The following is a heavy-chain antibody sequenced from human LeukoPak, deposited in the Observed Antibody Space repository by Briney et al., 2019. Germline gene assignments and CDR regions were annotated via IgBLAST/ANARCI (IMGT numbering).Heavy chain of an antibody. CDR1: GCSISSHY. D-gene: IGHD6-19*01. CDR2: IYYSGST. Sequence: SETLSLTCTVSGCSISSHYWSWIRQPPGKGLEWFGYIYYSGSTNYNPSLKSRVTISVNTSKNQFSLKLSSVTAADTAVYYCARVGVAGPFSWFDPWGQGTLVTVSS. CDR3: ARVGVAGPFSWFDP. V-gene: IGHV4-59*11. J-gene: IGHJ5*02.